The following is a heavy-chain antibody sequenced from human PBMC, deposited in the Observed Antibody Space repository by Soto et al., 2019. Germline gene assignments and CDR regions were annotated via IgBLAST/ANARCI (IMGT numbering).Heavy chain of an antibody. CDR2: ISDSGSVT. V-gene: IGHV3-11*01. CDR3: SRCLLGVGDPFDI. D-gene: IGHD2-15*01. Sequence: QVQLVDSGGGLVKPGGSLRLSCAASGFTFSNYYMTWIRQAPGKGLEWISYISDSGSVTYYADSVQGRFSISRDNAKNSLFLEMNDLRVDDTAAYYCSRCLLGVGDPFDIWGQGTMVTVSS. CDR1: GFTFSNYY. J-gene: IGHJ3*02.